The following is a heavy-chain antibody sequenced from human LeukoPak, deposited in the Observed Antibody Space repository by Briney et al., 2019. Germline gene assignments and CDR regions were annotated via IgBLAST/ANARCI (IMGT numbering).Heavy chain of an antibody. Sequence: GGSLRLSCAASGFTFSSCAMSWVRQAPGKGLEWVSLITWDGGSTYYADSVKGRFTISRDNSKNSLHLQMNSLRAEDTALYYCAKGSSSSAFDIWGQGTMVTVSS. CDR3: AKGSSSSAFDI. D-gene: IGHD6-13*01. J-gene: IGHJ3*02. CDR2: ITWDGGST. CDR1: GFTFSSCA. V-gene: IGHV3-43D*03.